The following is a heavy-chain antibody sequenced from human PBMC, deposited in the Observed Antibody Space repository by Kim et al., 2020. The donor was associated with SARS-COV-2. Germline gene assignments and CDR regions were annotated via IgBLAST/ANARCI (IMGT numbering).Heavy chain of an antibody. D-gene: IGHD1-26*01. CDR2: ISGTGGST. CDR1: GFTFSNYA. CDR3: AKGSGGSYYWHFDR. Sequence: GGSLRLSCAASGFTFSNYAMSWVRQAPGKGLEWVSAISGTGGSTYYADSVKGRFTISRDNSKSTLYLQMNSLRAEDTAVYYCAKGSGGSYYWHFDRWGRGTLVTVSS. J-gene: IGHJ2*01. V-gene: IGHV3-23*01.